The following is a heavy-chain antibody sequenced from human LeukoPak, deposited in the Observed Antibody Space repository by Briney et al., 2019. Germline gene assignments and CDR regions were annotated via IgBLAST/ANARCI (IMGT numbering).Heavy chain of an antibody. CDR2: VHLSGRT. J-gene: IGHJ4*02. V-gene: IGHV4-4*02. CDR1: GGSISSTNW. Sequence: PSGTLSLTCGVSGGSISSTNWWTWVRQPPGEGLEWIGEVHLSGRTNYNPSLESRVTMSVDMSENHISLKLTSVTAADTAVYYCAREGGPYRPLDYSGQGTLVTVSS. CDR3: AREGGPYRPLDY.